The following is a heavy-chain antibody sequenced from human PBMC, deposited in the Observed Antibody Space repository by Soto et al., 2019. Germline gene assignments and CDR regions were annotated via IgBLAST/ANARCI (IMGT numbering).Heavy chain of an antibody. CDR1: GYTLSNYA. CDR3: ARAPLGIKVAPDF. D-gene: IGHD5-12*01. V-gene: IGHV1-3*01. J-gene: IGHJ4*02. CDR2: INAGNGDI. Sequence: RASVKVSCKASGYTLSNYAMHWVRQAPGQRLEWMGWINAGNGDIKYSQKFQGRVSITRDTSANTAYMELSSLRFEDTAVYYCARAPLGIKVAPDFWGQGTLVTVSS.